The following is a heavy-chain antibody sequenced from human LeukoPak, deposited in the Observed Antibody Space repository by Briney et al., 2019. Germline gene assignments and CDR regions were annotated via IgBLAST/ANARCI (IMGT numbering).Heavy chain of an antibody. CDR3: LRDLNWSLDQ. V-gene: IGHV3-74*01. CDR1: GFTFSNYM. D-gene: IGHD1-20*01. CDR2: IKSDGITI. Sequence: GGSLRLSCAASGFTFSNYMMHWVRQAPGKGLVWVSRIKSDGITITHADSVKGRFTISRDNAKNTLYLQMNSLRAEDTAVYYCLRDLNWSLDQWGQGTLVTVSS. J-gene: IGHJ4*02.